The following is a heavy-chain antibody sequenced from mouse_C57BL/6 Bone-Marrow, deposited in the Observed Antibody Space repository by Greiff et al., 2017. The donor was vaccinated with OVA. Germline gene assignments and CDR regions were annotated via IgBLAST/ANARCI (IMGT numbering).Heavy chain of an antibody. CDR1: GYTFTDYY. CDR2: IYPGSGNT. Sequence: QVQLQQSGAELVRPGASVKLSCKASGYTFTDYYINWVKQRPGQGLEWIARIYPGSGNTYYNEKFKGKATLTAEKSSSTAYMQLSSLTSEASAVYFCARGGLPAWFAYWGQGTLVTVSA. V-gene: IGHV1-76*01. J-gene: IGHJ3*01. CDR3: ARGGLPAWFAY. D-gene: IGHD2-2*01.